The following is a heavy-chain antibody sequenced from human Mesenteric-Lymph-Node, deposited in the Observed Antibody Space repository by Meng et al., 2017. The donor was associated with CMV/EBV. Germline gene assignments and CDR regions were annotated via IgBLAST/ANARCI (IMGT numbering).Heavy chain of an antibody. CDR1: GGSFSGYY. Sequence: SETLSLTCAVYGGSFSGYYWSWIRQPPGKGLEWIGEINHSGSTNYSPSLKSRVTISVETSKKQFSLKLSSVTAADTDVYYCARGRVLGSGYYSAQIPDAFDIWGQGTMVTVSS. D-gene: IGHD3-22*01. CDR2: INHSGST. CDR3: ARGRVLGSGYYSAQIPDAFDI. J-gene: IGHJ3*02. V-gene: IGHV4-34*01.